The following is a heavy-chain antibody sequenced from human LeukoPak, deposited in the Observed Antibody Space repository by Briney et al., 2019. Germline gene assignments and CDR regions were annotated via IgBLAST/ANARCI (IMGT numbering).Heavy chain of an antibody. J-gene: IGHJ6*04. CDR1: GYTLTELS. CDR2: FDPEDGET. CDR3: ATDFSGLRGYYYYGMDV. Sequence: VGSVKVSCKVSGYTLTELSMHWVRQAPGKGLEWMGGFDPEDGETIYAQKFQGRVTMTEDTSTDTAYMELSSLRSEDTAVYYYATDFSGLRGYYYYGMDVWGKGTTVTVSS. V-gene: IGHV1-24*01. D-gene: IGHD5-12*01.